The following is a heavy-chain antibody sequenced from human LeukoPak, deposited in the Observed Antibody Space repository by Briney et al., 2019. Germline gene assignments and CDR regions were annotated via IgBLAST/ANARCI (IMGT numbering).Heavy chain of an antibody. Sequence: GGFLRLSCAASGFTFSNYGIHWVRQAPGKGLEYVSAISGNGVTTHYTNSVKGRFTISRDNSKNTVYLQMGSLSTEDTAVYYCARDTNREQDIWGQGTTVTVSS. V-gene: IGHV3-64*01. J-gene: IGHJ6*02. CDR2: ISGNGVTT. D-gene: IGHD3-3*01. CDR1: GFTFSNYG. CDR3: ARDTNREQDI.